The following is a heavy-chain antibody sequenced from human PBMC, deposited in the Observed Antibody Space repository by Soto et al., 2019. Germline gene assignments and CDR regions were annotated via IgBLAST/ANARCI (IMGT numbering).Heavy chain of an antibody. Sequence: PGGSLRLSCAASGFTFSSYGMHWVRQAPGKGLEWVAVISYDGSNKYYADSVKGRFTISRDNSKNTLYLQMNSLRAEDTAVYYCARDQVRYSSSWANWFDPWGQGTLVTVSS. D-gene: IGHD6-13*01. V-gene: IGHV3-30*03. CDR3: ARDQVRYSSSWANWFDP. J-gene: IGHJ5*02. CDR1: GFTFSSYG. CDR2: ISYDGSNK.